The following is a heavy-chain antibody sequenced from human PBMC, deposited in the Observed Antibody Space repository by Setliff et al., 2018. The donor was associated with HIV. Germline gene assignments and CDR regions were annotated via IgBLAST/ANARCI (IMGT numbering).Heavy chain of an antibody. D-gene: IGHD5-12*01. Sequence: PGGSLRLSCAASGFTFTRYWLTWVCQAPGKGLEFVANIREDGGERYYLESVRGRFTISRDNAQNSLFLQMNSLRAEDTAVYYCARDAGYDKFDIWGQGTMVTV. CDR3: ARDAGYDKFDI. CDR2: IREDGGER. CDR1: GFTFTRYW. V-gene: IGHV3-7*01. J-gene: IGHJ3*02.